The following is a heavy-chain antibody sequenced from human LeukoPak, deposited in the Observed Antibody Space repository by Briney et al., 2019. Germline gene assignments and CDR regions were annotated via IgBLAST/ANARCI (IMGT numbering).Heavy chain of an antibody. CDR2: INPKYGVS. V-gene: IGHV1-2*02. D-gene: IGHD2-2*01. J-gene: IGHJ6*03. CDR1: GYTFTDYY. CDR3: SRAGGYCGSTSCYSGYYYYFMDV. Sequence: ASVKVSCKASGYTFTDYYLHWVRQAPGQGPEWMGWINPKYGVSDSKMKFQGRVTLTRDTSITTAYMELISLTSDDAAVYYCSRAGGYCGSTSCYSGYYYYFMDVWGKGATVTVSS.